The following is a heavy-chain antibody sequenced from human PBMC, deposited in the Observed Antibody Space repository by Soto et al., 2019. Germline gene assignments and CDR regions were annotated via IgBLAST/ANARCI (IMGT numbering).Heavy chain of an antibody. CDR3: ARVVDWLHTCEI. V-gene: IGHV1-69*13. D-gene: IGHD3-9*01. J-gene: IGHJ3*02. CDR1: GGTFSSYA. Sequence: SVKVSCKASGGTFSSYAISWVRQAPGQGLEWMGGIIPIFGTANYAQKFHGRVTITADESTSTAYMELSSLRSEDTAVYYCARVVDWLHTCEICDQGTMITVSS. CDR2: IIPIFGTA.